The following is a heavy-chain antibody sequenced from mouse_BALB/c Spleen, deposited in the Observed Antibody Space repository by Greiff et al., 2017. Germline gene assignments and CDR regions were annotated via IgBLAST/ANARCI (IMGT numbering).Heavy chain of an antibody. D-gene: IGHD4-1*01. J-gene: IGHJ2*01. Sequence: GQGVESGGGLVKPGGSLKLSCAASGFTFSSYAMSWVRQTPEKRLEWVATISSGGSYTYYPDSVKGRFTISRDNAKNTLYLQMSSLRSEDTAMYYCARHSTGTFDYWGQGTTLTVSS. CDR3: ARHSTGTFDY. CDR2: ISSGGSYT. CDR1: GFTFSSYA. V-gene: IGHV5-9-3*01.